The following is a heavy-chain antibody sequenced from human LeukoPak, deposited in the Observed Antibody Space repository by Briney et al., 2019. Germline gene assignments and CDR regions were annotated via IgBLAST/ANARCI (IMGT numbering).Heavy chain of an antibody. J-gene: IGHJ4*02. CDR3: TSPVVTTTFDY. CDR1: GFTFSGSV. Sequence: GGSLRLSCAASGFTFSGSVVHWVRQASGKGLEWVGRIRSKANSYATAYAASVKGRFTISRDDSQNTAYLLMNNLKTEHTAVYYCTSPVVTTTFDYWGQGTLVTVSS. V-gene: IGHV3-73*01. CDR2: IRSKANSYAT. D-gene: IGHD2-21*02.